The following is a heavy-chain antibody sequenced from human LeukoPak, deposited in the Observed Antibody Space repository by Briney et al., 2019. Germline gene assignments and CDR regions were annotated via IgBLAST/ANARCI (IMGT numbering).Heavy chain of an antibody. CDR1: GLTVSSNY. CDR3: ARGGSTSPWDY. Sequence: PGGSLRLSCAASGLTVSSNYMSWVRQAPGKGLEWVSVIYSGGSTYYADSVKGRFTISRDNSKNTLYLQMNSLRAEDTAVYYCARGGSTSPWDYWGQGTLVTVSS. D-gene: IGHD2-2*01. CDR2: IYSGGST. J-gene: IGHJ4*02. V-gene: IGHV3-53*01.